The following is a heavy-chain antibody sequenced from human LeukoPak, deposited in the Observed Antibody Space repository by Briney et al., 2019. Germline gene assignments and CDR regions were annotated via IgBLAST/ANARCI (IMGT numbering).Heavy chain of an antibody. D-gene: IGHD6-13*01. V-gene: IGHV3-23*01. CDR1: GFTFSSHA. CDR3: ARHGSWSFDY. Sequence: GGSLRLSCAASGFTFSSHAMSWVRQAPGQGLEWVSAITSGSGSNVYYTDSLKGRFTISRDNSKNTLYLHMNSLRAEDTAVYCCARHGSWSFDYWGQGTLLTVSA. CDR2: ITSGSGSNV. J-gene: IGHJ4*02.